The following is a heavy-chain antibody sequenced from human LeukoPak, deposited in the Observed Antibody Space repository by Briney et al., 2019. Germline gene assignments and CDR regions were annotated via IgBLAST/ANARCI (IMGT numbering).Heavy chain of an antibody. Sequence: PSGTLSLTCTVSGGSFSSRTWWIWVRQPPGKGLEWIGEIYLSVSTNYNPSLKSRVTISVDTSKNQFSLKLSSVTAADTAVYYCARDGEMATIENYFDYWGQGTLVTVSS. V-gene: IGHV4-4*02. CDR3: ARDGEMATIENYFDY. CDR2: IYLSVST. CDR1: GGSFSSRTW. J-gene: IGHJ4*02. D-gene: IGHD5-24*01.